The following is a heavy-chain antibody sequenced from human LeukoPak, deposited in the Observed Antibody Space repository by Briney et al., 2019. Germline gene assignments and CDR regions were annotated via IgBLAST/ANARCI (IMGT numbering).Heavy chain of an antibody. CDR2: IYHSGST. CDR1: GFSISSGYY. J-gene: IGHJ4*02. V-gene: IGHV4-38-2*01. D-gene: IGHD2-15*01. Sequence: SETLSLTCAVSGFSISSGYYWGWIRQPPGKGLEWIGSIYHSGSTYYNPSLKRRVTISVDTSKNQFSLKLTSVTAADTAVYYCVRGSYCSGGSCYADLDYWGQGTLVTVSS. CDR3: VRGSYCSGGSCYADLDY.